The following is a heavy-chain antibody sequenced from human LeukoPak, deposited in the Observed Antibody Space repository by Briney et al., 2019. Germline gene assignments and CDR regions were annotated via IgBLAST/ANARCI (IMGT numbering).Heavy chain of an antibody. CDR1: GFTFSSYW. CDR3: ARDFSGGGYSSGWYGPFDY. D-gene: IGHD6-19*01. Sequence: GGSLRLSCAASGFTFSSYWMSWVRQAPGKGLEWVANIKQDGSEKYYVDSVKGRFTISRDNAKNSLYLQMNSLRAEDTVVYYCARDFSGGGYSSGWYGPFDYWGQGTLVTVSS. V-gene: IGHV3-7*01. J-gene: IGHJ4*02. CDR2: IKQDGSEK.